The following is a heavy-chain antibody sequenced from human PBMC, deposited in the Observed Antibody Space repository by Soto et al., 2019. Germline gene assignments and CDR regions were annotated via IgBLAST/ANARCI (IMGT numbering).Heavy chain of an antibody. D-gene: IGHD6-6*01. CDR1: GGSISSFY. Sequence: SETLSLTCTVSGGSISSFYWNWIRLPAGKRLEWIGRIYLSGTTTYNPSLQSRVTMSVDTSKNQFSLKLSSLTAADTAVYYCARSPSTSSIGTFDIWGQGTQVTVSS. CDR2: IYLSGTT. V-gene: IGHV4-4*07. J-gene: IGHJ3*02. CDR3: ARSPSTSSIGTFDI.